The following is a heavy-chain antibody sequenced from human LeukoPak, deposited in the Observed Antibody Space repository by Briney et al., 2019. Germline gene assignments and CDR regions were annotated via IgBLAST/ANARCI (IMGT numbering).Heavy chain of an antibody. CDR3: AKVRRVVVITGGDAFDI. J-gene: IGHJ3*02. Sequence: SGGSLRLSCAASGFTFDDYGMSWVRQVPGKGLEWVSGINWNGGSTGYADSVKGRFTISRDNSKNTLYLQMNSLRAEDTTVYYCAKVRRVVVITGGDAFDIWGQGTMVTVSS. D-gene: IGHD3-22*01. CDR2: INWNGGST. V-gene: IGHV3-20*04. CDR1: GFTFDDYG.